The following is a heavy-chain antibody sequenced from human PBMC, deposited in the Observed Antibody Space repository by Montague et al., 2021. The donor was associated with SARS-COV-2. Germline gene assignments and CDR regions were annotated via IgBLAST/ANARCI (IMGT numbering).Heavy chain of an antibody. J-gene: IGHJ3*02. V-gene: IGHV4-31*03. CDR2: IYYSGST. CDR3: ASARTTMIVVVDAFDI. D-gene: IGHD3-22*01. Sequence: TLSLTCTVSGGSISSGGYYWSWIRQHPGKGLEWIGYIYYSGSTYYNPSLKSRVTISVDTSKNQFSLKLSSVTAADTAVYYCASARTTMIVVVDAFDIWGQGTMVTVYS. CDR1: GGSISSGGYY.